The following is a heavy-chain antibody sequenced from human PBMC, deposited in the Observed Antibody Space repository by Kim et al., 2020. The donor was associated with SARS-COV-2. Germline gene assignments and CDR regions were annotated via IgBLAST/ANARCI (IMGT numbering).Heavy chain of an antibody. CDR3: ARRSLFDAFDI. J-gene: IGHJ3*02. Sequence: RYSPSFQGQVTISADKSISTAYLQWSSLKASDTAMYYCARRSLFDAFDIWGQGTMVTVSS. D-gene: IGHD2-15*01. V-gene: IGHV5-51*01.